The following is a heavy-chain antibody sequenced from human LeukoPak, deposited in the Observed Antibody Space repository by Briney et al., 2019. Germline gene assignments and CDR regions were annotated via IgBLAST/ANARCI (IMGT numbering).Heavy chain of an antibody. Sequence: GGSLRLSCAASGFTFSSYAMSWVRQAPGKGLEWVSAISGSGGSTYYADSVKGRFTISRDNSKNTLYLQMNSLRAEDTAVYYCARDPGYATFTRRDYWGQGTLVTVSS. CDR2: ISGSGGST. CDR1: GFTFSSYA. D-gene: IGHD5-12*01. CDR3: ARDPGYATFTRRDY. V-gene: IGHV3-23*01. J-gene: IGHJ4*02.